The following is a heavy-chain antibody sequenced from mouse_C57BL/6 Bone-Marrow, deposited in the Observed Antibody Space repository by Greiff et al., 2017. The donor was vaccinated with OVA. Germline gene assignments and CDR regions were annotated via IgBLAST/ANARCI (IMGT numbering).Heavy chain of an antibody. J-gene: IGHJ1*03. V-gene: IGHV6-6*01. D-gene: IGHD2-1*01. CDR3: HLLNFDV. CDR1: GFTFSDAW. CDR2: IRNKANHHAT. Sequence: EVKLVESGGGLVQPGGSMKLSCAASGFTFSDAWMDWVRQSPEKGLEWVAEIRNKANHHATYYAESVKGRFTISRDDSKSSVYLQMNSLRAEDTGIYYCHLLNFDVWGTGTTVTVSS.